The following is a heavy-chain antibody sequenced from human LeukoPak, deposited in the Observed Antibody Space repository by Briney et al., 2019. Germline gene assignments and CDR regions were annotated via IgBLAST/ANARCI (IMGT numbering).Heavy chain of an antibody. V-gene: IGHV3-21*01. J-gene: IGHJ5*02. Sequence: GGSLRLSCAASGCTFSSYSMNWVRQAPGKGLEWVSSISSSSSYIYYADPVKGRFTISRDNAKNSLYLQTNSLRAEDTAVYYCARDGGSYWFDPWGQGTLVTVSS. CDR3: ARDGGSYWFDP. CDR1: GCTFSSYS. CDR2: ISSSSSYI. D-gene: IGHD1-26*01.